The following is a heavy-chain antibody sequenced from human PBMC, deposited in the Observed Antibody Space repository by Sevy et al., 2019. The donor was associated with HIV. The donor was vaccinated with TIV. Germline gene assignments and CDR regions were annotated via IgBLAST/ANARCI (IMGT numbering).Heavy chain of an antibody. CDR1: GFTFSSYA. V-gene: IGHV3-30-3*01. Sequence: GGSLRLSCAASGFTFSSYAMHWVRQAPGKGLEWVAVISYDGSNKYYADSVKGRFTISSDNSKNTPYLQMNSLRAEDRAVYYCARNSGGPMIVVVITYFDYWGQRTLVTVSS. CDR3: ARNSGGPMIVVVITYFDY. J-gene: IGHJ4*02. CDR2: ISYDGSNK. D-gene: IGHD3-22*01.